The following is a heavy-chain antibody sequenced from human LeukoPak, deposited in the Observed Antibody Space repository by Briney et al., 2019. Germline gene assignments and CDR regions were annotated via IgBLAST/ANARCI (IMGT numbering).Heavy chain of an antibody. D-gene: IGHD6-6*01. CDR1: GFTSFNFP. V-gene: IGHV3-69-1*01. CDR2: IRSDGTI. CDR3: AKDSAYSSSSGFDY. J-gene: IGHJ4*02. Sequence: GGSLRLSCEASGFTSFNFPMTWVRKAPGKGLEWVSHIRSDGTITYADSVKGRFTISRDNAKNSLYLQMNSLRAEDTALYYCAKDSAYSSSSGFDYWGQGTLVTVSS.